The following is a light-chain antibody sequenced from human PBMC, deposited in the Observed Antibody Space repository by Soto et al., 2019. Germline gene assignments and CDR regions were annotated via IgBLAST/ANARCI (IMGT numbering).Light chain of an antibody. J-gene: IGKJ5*01. CDR3: QQYNMWPAT. CDR1: QSVSNN. CDR2: DVS. Sequence: ERVMTQSPATLSVSPGERAALSCRASQSVSNNLAWYQQRPGQAPRLLIHDVSTRATGIPARFTGSGSEAEFTLTISSLHSEDFAVYFCQQYNMWPATFGQGTRLEIK. V-gene: IGKV3-15*01.